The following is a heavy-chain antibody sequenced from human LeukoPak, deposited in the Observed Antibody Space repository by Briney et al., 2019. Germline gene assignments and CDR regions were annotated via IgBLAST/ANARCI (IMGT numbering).Heavy chain of an antibody. V-gene: IGHV3-21*01. CDR1: RFTFSSYS. CDR2: ISSSSSYI. CDR3: AREDIVVVPAAMWAYGMDV. Sequence: GGSLRLSCAASRFTFSSYSMNWVRQAPGKGLEWVSSISSSSSYIYYADSVKGRFTISRDNAKNSLYLQMNSLRAEDTAVYYCAREDIVVVPAAMWAYGMDVWGQGTTVTVSS. J-gene: IGHJ6*02. D-gene: IGHD2-2*01.